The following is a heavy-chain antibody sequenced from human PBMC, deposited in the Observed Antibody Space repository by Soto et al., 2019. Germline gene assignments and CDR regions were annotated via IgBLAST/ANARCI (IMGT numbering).Heavy chain of an antibody. J-gene: IGHJ6*03. CDR3: ARGNDFWSGYYSPALYYYYYYYMDV. CDR1: GGSFSGYY. CDR2: INHSGST. Sequence: PSETLSLTCAVYGGSFSGYYWSWIRQPPGKGLEWIGEINHSGSTNYNPSLKSRVTISVDTSKNQFSLKLSSVTAADTAVYYCARGNDFWSGYYSPALYYYYYYYMDVWGKGTTVTVSS. D-gene: IGHD3-3*01. V-gene: IGHV4-34*01.